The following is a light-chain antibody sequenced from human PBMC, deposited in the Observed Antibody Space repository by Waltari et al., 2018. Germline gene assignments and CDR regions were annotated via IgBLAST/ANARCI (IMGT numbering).Light chain of an antibody. Sequence: DIQMTQSPSTLSASVGDRVTITCRASQSISSWLAWYQQKPGKAPKLVIYKASSLESGVPSRFSGSGYGTEFTLTISSLQPDDFATYYCQQYNSYSRTFGQGTKVEIK. V-gene: IGKV1-5*03. J-gene: IGKJ1*01. CDR2: KAS. CDR1: QSISSW. CDR3: QQYNSYSRT.